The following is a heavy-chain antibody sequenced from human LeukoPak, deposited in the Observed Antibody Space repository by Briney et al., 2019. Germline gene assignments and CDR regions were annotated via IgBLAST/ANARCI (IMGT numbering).Heavy chain of an antibody. CDR2: ISYEDGSNK. V-gene: IGHV3-30*04. D-gene: IGHD3-9*01. CDR3: ARSTSSEYDIYHFDY. J-gene: IGHJ4*02. CDR1: GFTFRSFV. Sequence: GGSLRLSCAASGFTFRSFVMHWVRQAPGKGLEWGAAISYEDGSNKYYADSVKGRFTISRDNSKYTVCLEMNSLRAEDTAVYYCARSTSSEYDIYHFDYWGQGTLVTVSS.